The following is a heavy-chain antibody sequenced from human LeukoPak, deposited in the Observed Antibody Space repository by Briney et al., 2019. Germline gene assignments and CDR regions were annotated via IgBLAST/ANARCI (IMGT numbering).Heavy chain of an antibody. D-gene: IGHD3-10*01. Sequence: PSETLSLTCTVSGGTIISYYWSWIRQPPGEGLEWIGYVSYSGSTNYNPSLKSRVTVSVDTSKNRFSLKLSSVTAADTAVYYCARLNYYDSAYFFDYWGQGTLVTVSS. J-gene: IGHJ4*02. V-gene: IGHV4-59*08. CDR1: GGTIISYY. CDR3: ARLNYYDSAYFFDY. CDR2: VSYSGST.